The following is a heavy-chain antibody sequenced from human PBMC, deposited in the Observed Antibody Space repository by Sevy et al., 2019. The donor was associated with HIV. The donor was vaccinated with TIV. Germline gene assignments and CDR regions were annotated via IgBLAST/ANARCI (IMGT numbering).Heavy chain of an antibody. CDR1: GYTFNTYA. Sequence: ASVKVSCKASGYTFNTYAIHWVRQAPGQGLEWMGWINAGNGNTKYSQKFQGAVTITRDTSANKAYMELSSLTSEDTAVYYCARGLPGWLPRHMDFWGQGTPVTVSS. CDR3: ARGLPGWLPRHMDF. D-gene: IGHD6-19*01. CDR2: INAGNGNT. V-gene: IGHV1-3*01. J-gene: IGHJ4*02.